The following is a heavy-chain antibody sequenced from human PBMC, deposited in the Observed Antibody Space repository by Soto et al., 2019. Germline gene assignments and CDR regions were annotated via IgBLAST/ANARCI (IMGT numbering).Heavy chain of an antibody. CDR2: INAGNGNT. CDR3: ASSLRFLEWLLTPIDY. Sequence: ASVKVSCKASGYTFTSYAMHWVRQAPGQRLEWMGWINAGNGNTKYSQKFQGRVTITRDTSASTAYMELSSLRSEDTAVYYCASSLRFLEWLLTPIDYWRQGTLVTVSS. J-gene: IGHJ4*02. D-gene: IGHD3-3*01. V-gene: IGHV1-3*01. CDR1: GYTFTSYA.